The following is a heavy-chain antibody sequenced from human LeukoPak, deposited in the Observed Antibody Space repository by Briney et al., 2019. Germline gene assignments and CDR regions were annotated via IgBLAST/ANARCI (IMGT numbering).Heavy chain of an antibody. CDR2: FDPEDGET. J-gene: IGHJ3*02. V-gene: IGHV1-24*01. CDR1: GYTLTELS. Sequence: ASVKVSCKVSGYTLTELSMHWVRQAPGKGLEWMGGFDPEDGETIYAQKFQGRVTMTEDTSTDTAYMELSSLRSEDTAVYYCATGWFGELLLLKDAFDIWGRGTMVTVSS. D-gene: IGHD3-10*01. CDR3: ATGWFGELLLLKDAFDI.